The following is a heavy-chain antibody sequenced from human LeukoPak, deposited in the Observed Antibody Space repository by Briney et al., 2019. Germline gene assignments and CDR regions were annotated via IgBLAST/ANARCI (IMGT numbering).Heavy chain of an antibody. CDR1: GFSLSTSGVG. J-gene: IGHJ3*02. CDR3: AHSEDYYGSVDAFDI. D-gene: IGHD3-10*01. Sequence: SGPTLVNPTQTLTLTCTFSGFSLSTSGVGVGWIRQPPGKALEWLAFIYWDDDKRYSPPLESRLTITKDTFKNQVVLTMTNMDPVDTATYYCAHSEDYYGSVDAFDIWGQGTMVTVSS. CDR2: IYWDDDK. V-gene: IGHV2-5*02.